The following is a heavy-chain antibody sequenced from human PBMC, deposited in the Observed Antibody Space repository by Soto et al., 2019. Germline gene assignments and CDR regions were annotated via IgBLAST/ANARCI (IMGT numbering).Heavy chain of an antibody. J-gene: IGHJ6*03. CDR2: IYYSGST. CDR3: ARSEVFYYYYMDV. Sequence: QVQLQESGPGLVKPSETLSLTCTVSGGSISSYYWSWIRQPPGKGLEWIGYIYYSGSTNYNPSLKSRVTISVDTSKNQFSLKLSSVTAADTAVYYCARSEVFYYYYMDVWGKGTTVTVSS. CDR1: GGSISSYY. V-gene: IGHV4-59*01.